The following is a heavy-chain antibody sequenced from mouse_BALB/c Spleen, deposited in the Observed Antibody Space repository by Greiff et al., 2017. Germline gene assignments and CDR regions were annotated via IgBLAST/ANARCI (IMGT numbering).Heavy chain of an antibody. CDR1: GYSFTSYW. Sequence: EVQLQQSGTVLARPGASVKMSCKASGYSFTSYWMHWVKQRPGQGLEWIGAIYPGNSDTSYNQKFKGKAKLTAVTSASTAYMELSSLTNEDSAVYYCTKGLRGEDNTMDYWGQGTSVTVSS. CDR3: TKGLRGEDNTMDY. V-gene: IGHV1-5*01. J-gene: IGHJ4*01. CDR2: IYPGNSDT. D-gene: IGHD2-4*01.